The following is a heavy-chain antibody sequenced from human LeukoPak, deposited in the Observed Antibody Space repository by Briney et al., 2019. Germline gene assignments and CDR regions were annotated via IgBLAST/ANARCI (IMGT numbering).Heavy chain of an antibody. V-gene: IGHV3-74*01. CDR3: ARRSAARDAFDI. Sequence: AGGSLRLSCAASGFTFSSYWMHWVRQAPGKGLVWVSRINSDGSTTSYADSVKGRFTISRDNAKNTLYLQMNSLRAEDTAAYYCARRSAARDAFDIWGQGTMVTVSS. D-gene: IGHD6-6*01. J-gene: IGHJ3*02. CDR1: GFTFSSYW. CDR2: INSDGSTT.